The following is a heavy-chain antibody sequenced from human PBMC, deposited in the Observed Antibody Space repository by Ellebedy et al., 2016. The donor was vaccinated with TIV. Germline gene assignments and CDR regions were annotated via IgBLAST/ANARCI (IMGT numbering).Heavy chain of an antibody. CDR3: ATDGSYGDYVFPQHAFVF. Sequence: GGSLRLSCAVSGFTFSSYWMSWVRQAPGKGLEWVANIRQDGNKNYVDSVKGRFTISRDNAQNSLYLQMNSLRVEDTALYYCATDGSYGDYVFPQHAFVFWGQGTMVTVSS. J-gene: IGHJ3*01. CDR1: GFTFSSYW. V-gene: IGHV3-7*01. D-gene: IGHD4-17*01. CDR2: IRQDGNK.